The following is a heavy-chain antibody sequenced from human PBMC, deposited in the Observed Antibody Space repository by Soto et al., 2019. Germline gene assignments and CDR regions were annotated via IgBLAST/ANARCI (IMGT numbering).Heavy chain of an antibody. V-gene: IGHV4-59*08. CDR3: VRQGIDYLHGLVDV. CDR2: VYYTGDT. Sequence: QVQLQQSGPRLVKPSETLSLTCTVSSGPDRSHNWGWIRQPPGRGLEWIGYVYYTGDTAYNPSLRGRFTISADQSPTAISLALNSVTAADTAVYYCVRQGIDYLHGLVDVWGQGTTVSVSS. D-gene: IGHD4-17*01. CDR1: SGPDRSHN. J-gene: IGHJ6*02.